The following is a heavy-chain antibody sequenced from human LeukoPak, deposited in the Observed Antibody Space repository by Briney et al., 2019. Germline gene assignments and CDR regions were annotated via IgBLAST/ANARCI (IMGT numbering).Heavy chain of an antibody. V-gene: IGHV1-69*05. CDR3: ARDRGAADRPFDY. CDR1: GYTFTSYA. Sequence: GASVKVSCKASGYTFTSYAMNWVRQAPGQGLEWMGGIIPIFGTANYAQKFQGRVTITTDESTSTAYMELSSLRSEDTAVYYCARDRGAADRPFDYWGQGTLVTVSS. D-gene: IGHD3-10*01. J-gene: IGHJ4*02. CDR2: IIPIFGTA.